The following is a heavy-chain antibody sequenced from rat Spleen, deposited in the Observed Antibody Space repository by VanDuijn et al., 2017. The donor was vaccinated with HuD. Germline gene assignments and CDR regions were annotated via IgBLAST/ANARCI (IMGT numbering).Heavy chain of an antibody. CDR3: ARDSGYYFDY. D-gene: IGHD4-3*01. CDR1: GISLTSYN. J-gene: IGHJ2*01. CDR2: MWSGGRT. V-gene: IGHV2-45*01. Sequence: QVQLMESGPGLVQPSETLSLTCTVSGISLTSYNVHWVRQPPGKGLEWMGIMWSGGRTDYNSALKSRLSISRDTSKNQVFLKMNSLQSEDTTTYYCARDSGYYFDYWGQGVMVTVSS.